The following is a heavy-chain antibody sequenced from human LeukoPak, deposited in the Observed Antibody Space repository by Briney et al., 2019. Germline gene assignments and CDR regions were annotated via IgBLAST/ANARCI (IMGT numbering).Heavy chain of an antibody. CDR1: GFTFSSYG. V-gene: IGHV3-23*01. J-gene: IGHJ6*03. CDR2: ISDSGGST. Sequence: GGSLRLSCAASGFTFSSYGMSWVRQAPGKGLEWVSAISDSGGSTYYADSVKGRFTISRDNSKNTLYLQMNSLRAEDTAVYYCAKGRRYYYYYYMDVWGKGTTVTVSS. CDR3: AKGRRYYYYYYMDV.